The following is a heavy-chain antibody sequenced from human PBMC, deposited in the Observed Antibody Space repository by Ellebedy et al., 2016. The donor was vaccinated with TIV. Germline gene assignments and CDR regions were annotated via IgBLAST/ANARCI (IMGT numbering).Heavy chain of an antibody. CDR2: ISSSGSTI. Sequence: GGSLRLSCAASGFTFSDYYMSWIRQAPGKGLEWVSYISSSGSTIYYADSVKGRFTISRDNAKNSLYLQMNSLRAEDTAVYYCARVGNDYGDYVDAFDIWGQGTMVTVSS. D-gene: IGHD4-17*01. CDR1: GFTFSDYY. CDR3: ARVGNDYGDYVDAFDI. V-gene: IGHV3-11*04. J-gene: IGHJ3*02.